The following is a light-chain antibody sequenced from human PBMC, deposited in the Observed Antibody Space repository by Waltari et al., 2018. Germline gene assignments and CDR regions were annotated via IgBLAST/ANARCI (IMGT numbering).Light chain of an antibody. V-gene: IGKV1-33*01. CDR2: DAS. Sequence: IRMTQSPSSLPASVGDRITITCQANQDVFNYINWYQQKPGEAPQLLIYDASTLKTGVPSRFSGRGSGRNFTFIISSLQPEDAATYYCQQSEAFGQGTKVEIK. CDR1: QDVFNY. CDR3: QQSEA. J-gene: IGKJ1*01.